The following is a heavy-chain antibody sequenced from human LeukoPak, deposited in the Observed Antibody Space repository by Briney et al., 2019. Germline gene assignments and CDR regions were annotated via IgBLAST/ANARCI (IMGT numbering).Heavy chain of an antibody. Sequence: GGSLRLSCAASGFTFSSYAMHWVRQAPGRGLEWVAVISYDGSNKYYADSVKGRFTISRDNSKNTLYLQMNSLRAEDTAVYYCARDCSSSGWCFDYWGQGTLVTVSS. V-gene: IGHV3-30-3*01. CDR3: ARDCSSSGWCFDY. J-gene: IGHJ4*02. D-gene: IGHD6-19*01. CDR2: ISYDGSNK. CDR1: GFTFSSYA.